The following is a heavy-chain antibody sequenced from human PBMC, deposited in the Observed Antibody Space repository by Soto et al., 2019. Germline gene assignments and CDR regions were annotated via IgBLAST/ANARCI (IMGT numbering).Heavy chain of an antibody. J-gene: IGHJ4*02. Sequence: SETLSLTCTVSGGSISTVGHYWTWIRQPPGKGLEWIGSIYHTGSTYYSKSLRSRLTMSVDTSKSQFSLRLSSVTAADTAVYYCARATGTLRSRNCDYWGQGSLVTVSS. CDR2: IYHTGST. D-gene: IGHD1-1*01. CDR1: GGSISTVGHY. V-gene: IGHV4-31*03. CDR3: ARATGTLRSRNCDY.